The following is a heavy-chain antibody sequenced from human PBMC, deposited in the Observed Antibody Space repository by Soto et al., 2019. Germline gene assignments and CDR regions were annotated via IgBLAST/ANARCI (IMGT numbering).Heavy chain of an antibody. Sequence: GGSLRLSCAASGFTFSSYSMNWVRQAPGKGLEWVSSISSSSSYIYYADSEKGRFTISRDNAKNSLYLQMNSLRAEDTAVYYCARDLAWSGYYYYYGMDVWGQGTTVTVSS. V-gene: IGHV3-21*01. D-gene: IGHD3-3*01. CDR2: ISSSSSYI. J-gene: IGHJ6*02. CDR3: ARDLAWSGYYYYYGMDV. CDR1: GFTFSSYS.